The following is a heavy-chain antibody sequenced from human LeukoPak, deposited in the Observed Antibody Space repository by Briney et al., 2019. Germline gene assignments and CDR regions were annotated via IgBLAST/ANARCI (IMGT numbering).Heavy chain of an antibody. CDR3: AKDKGWGYSAYDCYGMDV. D-gene: IGHD1-26*01. V-gene: IGHV3-23*01. Sequence: GGSLRLSCAASGFTFSSYAMSWVRQAPGKGLEWVSAISGSGSSTYYADSVKGRFTISRDNSKNTLYLQMNSLGAEDTAVYYCAKDKGWGYSAYDCYGMDVWAKGPRSPSP. CDR2: ISGSGSST. CDR1: GFTFSSYA. J-gene: IGHJ6*02.